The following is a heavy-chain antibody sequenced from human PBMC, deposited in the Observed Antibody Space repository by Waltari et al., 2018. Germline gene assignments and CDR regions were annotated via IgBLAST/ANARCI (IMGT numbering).Heavy chain of an antibody. CDR1: DYSISSGYF. CDR3: ARQTNFDPEYFFDY. Sequence: QVQLQESGPGLVKPSETLSLTCAVSDYSISSGYFWCWIRQPPGKGLEWIGSIYHSGDTYYNPSLKSRVSISVDTSKNQFSLKLNSVVAADTAVYYCARQTNFDPEYFFDYWGQGTLVTVSS. V-gene: IGHV4-38-2*01. J-gene: IGHJ4*02. D-gene: IGHD3-9*01. CDR2: IYHSGDT.